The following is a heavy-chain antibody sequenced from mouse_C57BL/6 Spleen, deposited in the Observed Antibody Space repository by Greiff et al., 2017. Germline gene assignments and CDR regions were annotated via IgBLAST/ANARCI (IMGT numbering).Heavy chain of an antibody. CDR3: AREGAYGNYGFYAMDY. CDR1: GYTFTDYY. J-gene: IGHJ4*01. V-gene: IGHV1-76*01. CDR2: IYPGSGNT. Sequence: QVQLQQSGAELVRPGASVKLSCKASGYTFTDYYINWVKQRPGQGLEWIAGIYPGSGNTYYNEKFKGKATLTAEKSSSTAYMQLSSLTSEDSAVYFCAREGAYGNYGFYAMDYWGQGTSVTVSS. D-gene: IGHD2-1*01.